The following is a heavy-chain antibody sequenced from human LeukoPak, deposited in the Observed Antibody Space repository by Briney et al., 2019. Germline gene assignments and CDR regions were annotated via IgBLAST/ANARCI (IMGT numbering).Heavy chain of an antibody. CDR3: ARGGIAAGAAHGY. J-gene: IGHJ4*02. V-gene: IGHV1-69*05. CDR2: IIPISGTT. Sequence: SVKVSCKASGGTLNSCVISWVRQAPGQGLEWMGGIIPISGTTNYAQKFQGRVTMTRNTSISTAYMELSSLRSEDTAVYYCARGGIAAGAAHGYWGQGTLVTVSS. CDR1: GGTLNSCV. D-gene: IGHD6-13*01.